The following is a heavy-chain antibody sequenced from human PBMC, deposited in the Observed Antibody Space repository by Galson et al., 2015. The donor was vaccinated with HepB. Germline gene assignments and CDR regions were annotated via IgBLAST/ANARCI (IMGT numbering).Heavy chain of an antibody. CDR2: IYYSGST. Sequence: SETLSLTCTVSGGSISSSSYYWGWIRQPPGKGLEWIGSIYYSGSTYYNPSLKSLVTISVDTSKNQFSLKLSSVTAADTAVYYCARHGAYYGSGSYLAFDFDYWGQGTLFTVSS. CDR3: ARHGAYYGSGSYLAFDFDY. J-gene: IGHJ4*02. D-gene: IGHD3-10*01. CDR1: GGSISSSSYY. V-gene: IGHV4-39*01.